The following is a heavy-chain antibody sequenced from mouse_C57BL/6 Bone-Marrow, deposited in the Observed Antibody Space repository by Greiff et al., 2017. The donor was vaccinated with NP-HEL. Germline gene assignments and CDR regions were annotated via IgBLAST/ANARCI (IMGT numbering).Heavy chain of an antibody. CDR3: ARRDNLFAY. CDR1: GYTFTSYG. Sequence: QVQLQQSGAELARPGASVKLSCKASGYTFTSYGISWVKQRPGQGLEWIGEIYPRSGNTYYNEKFQGKATLTGDKSSSTAYMELSSLTSEDSAVYFCARRDNLFAYGGQGTLVTVTA. D-gene: IGHD1-3*01. V-gene: IGHV1-81*01. CDR2: IYPRSGNT. J-gene: IGHJ3*01.